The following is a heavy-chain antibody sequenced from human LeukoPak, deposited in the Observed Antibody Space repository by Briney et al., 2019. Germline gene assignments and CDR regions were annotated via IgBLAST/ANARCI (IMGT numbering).Heavy chain of an antibody. CDR3: ARIRYCSSTSCLFDY. Sequence: SETLSLTCTVSGGSISSYYWSWIRQPPGKGLEWIGYIYTSGSPNYNPSLKSRVTISVDTSKNQFSLKLSSVTAADTAVYYCARIRYCSSTSCLFDYWGQGTLVTVSS. J-gene: IGHJ4*02. V-gene: IGHV4-4*09. D-gene: IGHD2-2*01. CDR2: IYTSGSP. CDR1: GGSISSYY.